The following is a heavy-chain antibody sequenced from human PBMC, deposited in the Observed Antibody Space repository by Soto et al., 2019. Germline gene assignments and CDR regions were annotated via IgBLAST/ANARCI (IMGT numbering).Heavy chain of an antibody. V-gene: IGHV1-69*06. J-gene: IGHJ3*02. CDR2: IIPIFGTA. CDR3: AKGIVVVPDAFDI. CDR1: GGTFSSYA. Sequence: ASVNVSCKASGGTFSSYAISCVRQAPGQGLEWMGGIIPIFGTANYAQKFQGRVTITADKSTSTAYMELSSLRSEDTAVYYCAKGIVVVPDAFDIWGQGTMVTVSS. D-gene: IGHD3-22*01.